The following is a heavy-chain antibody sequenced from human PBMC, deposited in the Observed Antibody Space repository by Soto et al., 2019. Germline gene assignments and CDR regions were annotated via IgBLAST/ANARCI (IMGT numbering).Heavy chain of an antibody. J-gene: IGHJ6*02. D-gene: IGHD1-7*01. V-gene: IGHV4-4*02. CDR1: GGSITNSNY. CDR3: ARDKLELRDYYGMDV. Sequence: QVQLQESGPGLVKPSGTLSLHCGVSGGSITNSNYWTWVRQAPGKGLEWIGDIHHLGKTNYNPSLKTRVTISIDKSNNQFSLRLTSVTAADTAVYYCARDKLELRDYYGMDVWGQGTTVTVSS. CDR2: IHHLGKT.